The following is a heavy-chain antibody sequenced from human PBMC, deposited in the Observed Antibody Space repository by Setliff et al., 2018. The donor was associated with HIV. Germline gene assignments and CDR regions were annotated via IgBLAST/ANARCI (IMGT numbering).Heavy chain of an antibody. CDR3: ARERRYCSGGSCSKFFDY. Sequence: SVKVSCKASXGTFSSYDISWVRQAPGQGLEWMGGIIPIFGTANYAQKFQGRVTITTDESTSTAYMELSSLRSEDTAVYSCARERRYCSGGSCSKFFDYWGQGTLVTVSS. D-gene: IGHD2-15*01. V-gene: IGHV1-69*05. CDR1: XGTFSSYD. CDR2: IIPIFGTA. J-gene: IGHJ4*02.